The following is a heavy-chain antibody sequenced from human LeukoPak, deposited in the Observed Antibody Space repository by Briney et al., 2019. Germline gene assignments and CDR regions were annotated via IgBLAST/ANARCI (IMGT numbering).Heavy chain of an antibody. V-gene: IGHV4-31*03. CDR1: GGSISSGGYY. CDR3: ARSATSIAAAPYYYHYYMDV. J-gene: IGHJ6*03. D-gene: IGHD6-13*01. Sequence: PSETLSLTCTVSGGSISSGGYYWSWIRQHPGKGLEWIGYIYYSGSTYYNPSLKSRVTISVDTSKNQFSLKLSSVTAADTAVYYCARSATSIAAAPYYYHYYMDVWGKGTTVTVSS. CDR2: IYYSGST.